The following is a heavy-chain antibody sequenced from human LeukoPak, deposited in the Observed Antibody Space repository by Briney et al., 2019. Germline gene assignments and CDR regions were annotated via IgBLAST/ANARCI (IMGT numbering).Heavy chain of an antibody. J-gene: IGHJ5*02. CDR3: SRGSAMVTTYRGGNWFDP. CDR2: IIPILGIA. Sequence: GASVKVSCKASGGTFSSYAISWVRQAPGQGLEWMGRIIPILGIANYAQKFQGRVTITADKSTSTAYMELTRLTSDDTAVYYCSRGSAMVTTYRGGNWFDPWGQGTLVTVSS. D-gene: IGHD5-18*01. V-gene: IGHV1-69*04. CDR1: GGTFSSYA.